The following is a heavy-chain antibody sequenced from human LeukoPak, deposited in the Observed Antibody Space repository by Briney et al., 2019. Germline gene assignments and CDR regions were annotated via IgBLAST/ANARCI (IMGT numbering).Heavy chain of an antibody. CDR3: ARDINWNYMDL. J-gene: IGHJ4*02. CDR1: GFTLTNYG. Sequence: PGRSLRLSCTVFGFTLTNYGIHWVRQAPGKGLEWVAVVSHDGGTAHYAGSVKGRSTISRDTSKNTLYLQMNSMGPEDTAVYYCARDINWNYMDLWGQGTLVTVSS. D-gene: IGHD1-1*01. V-gene: IGHV3-30-3*01. CDR2: VSHDGGTA.